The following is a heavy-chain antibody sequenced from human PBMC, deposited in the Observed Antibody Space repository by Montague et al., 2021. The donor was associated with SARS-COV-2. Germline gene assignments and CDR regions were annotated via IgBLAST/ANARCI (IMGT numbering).Heavy chain of an antibody. CDR3: ARDMYYDILTGYYTY. D-gene: IGHD3-9*01. CDR1: GFTFSSYS. CDR2: ISSSSYI. V-gene: IGHV3-21*01. Sequence: SLRLSCAASGFTFSSYSMNWVRRAPGKGLEWVSSISSSSYIYYADSVKGRFTISRDNAKNSLYLQMNSLRAEDTAVYYCARDMYYDILTGYYTYWGQGTLATVSS. J-gene: IGHJ4*02.